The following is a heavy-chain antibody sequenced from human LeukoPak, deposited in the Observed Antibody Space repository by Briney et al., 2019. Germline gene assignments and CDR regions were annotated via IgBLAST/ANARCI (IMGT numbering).Heavy chain of an antibody. Sequence: GASVKVSCKASGYTFTSYGISWVRQAPGQGLEWMGWISAYNGNTNYAQELQGRVTMTTDTSTSTAYMELRSLRSDDTAVYYCARDWTIANMVRELDYWGQGTLVTVSS. V-gene: IGHV1-18*04. J-gene: IGHJ4*02. CDR1: GYTFTSYG. CDR2: ISAYNGNT. D-gene: IGHD3-10*01. CDR3: ARDWTIANMVRELDY.